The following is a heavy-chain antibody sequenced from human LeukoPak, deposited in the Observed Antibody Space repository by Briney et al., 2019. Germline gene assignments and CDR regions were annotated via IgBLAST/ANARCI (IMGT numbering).Heavy chain of an antibody. CDR2: ISGSGGST. CDR1: GFTFSSYA. D-gene: IGHD3-22*01. V-gene: IGHV3-23*01. Sequence: PGGSLRLSCAASGFTFSSYAMSWVRQAPGKGLEWVSAISGSGGSTYYADSVKGRFTISRDNSKNTLYLQMNSLRAEDTAVYYCAKGQDYYDSSGYYQSDYFDYWGQGTPVTVSS. CDR3: AKGQDYYDSSGYYQSDYFDY. J-gene: IGHJ4*02.